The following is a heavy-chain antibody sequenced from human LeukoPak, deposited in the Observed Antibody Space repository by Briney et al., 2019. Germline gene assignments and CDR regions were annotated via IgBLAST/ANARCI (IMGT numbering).Heavy chain of an antibody. CDR3: TRMTTGHDY. J-gene: IGHJ4*02. D-gene: IGHD4-17*01. CDR1: GVSFDDYY. V-gene: IGHV4-34*01. CDR2: INHSGYT. Sequence: SETLSLTCAVSGVSFDDYYWSWVRQTPGKGLEWIGEINHSGYTNNSPSLKSRVTLSIDTSRKQFSLNLRSVTVADAGIYYCTRMTTGHDYWGQGTLVTVSS.